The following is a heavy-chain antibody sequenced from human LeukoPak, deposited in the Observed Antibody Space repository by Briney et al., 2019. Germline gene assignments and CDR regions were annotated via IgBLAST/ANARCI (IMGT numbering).Heavy chain of an antibody. V-gene: IGHV4-4*09. Sequence: SETLSLTCTVSGGPISSYYWSWIRQPPGKGLGWIGYIYTSGSTNYNPSLKSRVTISVDTSKNQFSLKLSSVTAADTAVYYCARQQLAAAAGSWFDPWGQGTLVTVSS. D-gene: IGHD6-13*01. CDR1: GGPISSYY. CDR2: IYTSGST. J-gene: IGHJ5*02. CDR3: ARQQLAAAAGSWFDP.